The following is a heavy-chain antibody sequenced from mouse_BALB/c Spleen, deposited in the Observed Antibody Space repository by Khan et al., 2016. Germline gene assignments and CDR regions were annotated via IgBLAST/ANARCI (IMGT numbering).Heavy chain of an antibody. V-gene: IGHV9-3*02. D-gene: IGHD1-1*01. Sequence: FQLVQSGPELKKPGETVKISCKASGYTFTNYGMNWVKQAPGKGLKWMGWINTNTGEPTYAEEFKGRFAFSLETSASTAYLQINNLKNEDTATYFCAEDYYGSNWFAYWGQGTLVTVSA. CDR1: GYTFTNYG. CDR2: INTNTGEP. CDR3: AEDYYGSNWFAY. J-gene: IGHJ3*01.